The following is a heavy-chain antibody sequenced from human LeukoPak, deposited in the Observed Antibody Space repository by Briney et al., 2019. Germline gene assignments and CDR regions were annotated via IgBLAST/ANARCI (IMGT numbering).Heavy chain of an antibody. Sequence: GGSLRLSCAASGFTISSYGMHWVRQAPDKGLEWVAVIWYDGSNKYYADSVKGRFTISRDNSKNTLYLQMNSLRAEDTALYYCARDRLGYGGNSDYWGQGTLVTVS. CDR2: IWYDGSNK. CDR1: GFTISSYG. J-gene: IGHJ4*02. CDR3: ARDRLGYGGNSDY. D-gene: IGHD4-23*01. V-gene: IGHV3-33*01.